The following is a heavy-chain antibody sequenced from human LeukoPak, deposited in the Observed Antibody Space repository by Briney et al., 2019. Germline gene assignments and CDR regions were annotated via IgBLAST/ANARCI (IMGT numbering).Heavy chain of an antibody. CDR2: ISWDENIQ. V-gene: IGHV3-30-3*01. J-gene: IGHJ4*02. Sequence: PGGSLRLSCAASGFTFRSHAIHWVRQAPGKGLEWVAFISWDENIQYYAESVKGRFTLSRDNSKNTVYLQMNSLRIEDTAVYYCARDYSGWYVFDYWGQGTLVAVSP. CDR1: GFTFRSHA. D-gene: IGHD6-19*01. CDR3: ARDYSGWYVFDY.